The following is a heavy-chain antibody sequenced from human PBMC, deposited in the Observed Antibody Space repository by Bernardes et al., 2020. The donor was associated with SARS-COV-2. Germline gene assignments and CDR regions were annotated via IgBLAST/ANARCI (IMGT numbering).Heavy chain of an antibody. D-gene: IGHD1-26*01. V-gene: IGHV3-7*01. CDR3: AREGEGGTSYFDY. CDR1: GFTFHNYW. J-gene: IGHJ4*02. CDR2: IKEDGSEK. Sequence: GGSLRLSCAASGFTFHNYWMTWVRQAPGKGLEWVANIKEDGSEKYYVDSMKGRFTISRDNAKNSLYLQMNSLRAEDTAAYYCAREGEGGTSYFDYWGQGTLVTVSS.